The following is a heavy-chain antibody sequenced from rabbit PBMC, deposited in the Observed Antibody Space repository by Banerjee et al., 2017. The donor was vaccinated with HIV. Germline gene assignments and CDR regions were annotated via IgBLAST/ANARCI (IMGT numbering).Heavy chain of an antibody. D-gene: IGHD4-1*01. J-gene: IGHJ6*01. CDR1: GFSFSRSYY. Sequence: QSLEESGGDLVKPGASLTLTCTASGFSFSRSYYMCWVRQAPGKGLEWIGCIYTGSGSTYYASWAKGRFTISKTSSTTVTLQMTSLTAADTAIYFCARGSSSSDWGWNLWGPGTLVTVS. CDR3: ARGSSSSDWGWNL. CDR2: IYTGSGST. V-gene: IGHV1S40*01.